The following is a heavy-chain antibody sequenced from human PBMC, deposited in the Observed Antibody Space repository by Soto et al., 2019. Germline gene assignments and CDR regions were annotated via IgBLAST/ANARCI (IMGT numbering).Heavy chain of an antibody. J-gene: IGHJ1*01. CDR2: MYYSGAT. D-gene: IGHD1-26*01. CDR1: GGSISSNSYY. Sequence: PSETLSLTCTVSGGSISSNSYYWDWIRQPPGKGLEWIGSMYYSGATYHNPSLQSRVTISVDTSKNQFSLHLSSVTAADTAVYYCARHAYSGYLQTWGQGSLVTVSS. CDR3: ARHAYSGYLQT. V-gene: IGHV4-39*01.